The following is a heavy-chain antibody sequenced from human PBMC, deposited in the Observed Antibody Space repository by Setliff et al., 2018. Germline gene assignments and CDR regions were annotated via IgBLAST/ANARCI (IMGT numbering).Heavy chain of an antibody. CDR2: INYSGIT. CDR1: GDSISSSSYY. V-gene: IGHV4-39*01. J-gene: IGHJ3*02. D-gene: IGHD2-15*01. CDR3: TRLPGYCNGGNCYGYYTFDI. Sequence: SETLSLTCSVSGDSISSSSYYWGWIRQPPGKGLEWIGSINYSGITYYSPSLKSRVIVSVDTSKNQFSLKLSSVTAADTAVYYCTRLPGYCNGGNCYGYYTFDIWGQGTMVTVSS.